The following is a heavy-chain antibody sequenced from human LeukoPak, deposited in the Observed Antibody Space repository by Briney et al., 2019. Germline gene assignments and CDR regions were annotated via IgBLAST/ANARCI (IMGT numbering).Heavy chain of an antibody. CDR1: GFTFSDYY. D-gene: IGHD1-7*01. CDR2: ISSNSYHT. V-gene: IGHV3-11*06. CDR3: ARTGARIGELRAMP. Sequence: GGSLRLSCAASGFTFSDYYMSWIRQAPGKGLEWVSYISSNSYHTNYADSVRGRFTISRDNTKNSPFLQMKSLRAEDTAVYYCARTGARIGELRAMPWGQGTLVTVSS. J-gene: IGHJ5*02.